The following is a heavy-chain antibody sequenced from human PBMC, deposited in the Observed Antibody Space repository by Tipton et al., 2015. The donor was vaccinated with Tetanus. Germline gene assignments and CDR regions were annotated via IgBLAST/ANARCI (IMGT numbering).Heavy chain of an antibody. Sequence: TLSLTCSVSGGSLRSDDYQWNWIRQPPGKGLEWIGYVYYTGSTNHNPSLKSRVTISMDRSKNQISLRLTSVTAADTAVYFCAGVTAQRTELYFDHWGQGTLVTVSS. CDR1: GGSLRSDDYQ. CDR3: AGVTAQRTELYFDH. J-gene: IGHJ4*02. D-gene: IGHD6-13*01. V-gene: IGHV4-61*08. CDR2: VYYTGST.